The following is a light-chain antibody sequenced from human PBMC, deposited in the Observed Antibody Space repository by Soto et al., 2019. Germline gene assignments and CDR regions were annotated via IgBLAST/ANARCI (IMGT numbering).Light chain of an antibody. V-gene: IGKV3-20*01. CDR1: QSVNNN. Sequence: IVMPQSPATLSVSPGERATLSCRASQSVNNNLAWYQQKPGQAPRLLIYGAPNRATGIPDRFSGSGSGTDFTLTISRLEPEDFAVYSCQQYCGSPRFTFGPGTNVDIK. CDR3: QQYCGSPRFT. J-gene: IGKJ3*01. CDR2: GAP.